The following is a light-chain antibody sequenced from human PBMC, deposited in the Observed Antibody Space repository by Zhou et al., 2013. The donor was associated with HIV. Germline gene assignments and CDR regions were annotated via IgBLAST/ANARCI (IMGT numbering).Light chain of an antibody. CDR3: QQANSFPQT. CDR1: QSIVRW. Sequence: DIKMTQSPSTLSASVGDRVTVTCRASQSIVRWLAWYQQKPGKAPKVLIYMASSLESGVPSRFSGSGSGTDFTLTISSLQPEDFATYYCQQANSFPQTFGQGTKLEIK. CDR2: MAS. V-gene: IGKV1-5*03. J-gene: IGKJ2*01.